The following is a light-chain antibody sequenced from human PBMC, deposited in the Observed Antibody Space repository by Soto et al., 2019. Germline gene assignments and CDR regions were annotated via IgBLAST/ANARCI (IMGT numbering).Light chain of an antibody. CDR1: QAIYSY. CDR2: GAS. Sequence: DIQLTQSPFFLSASVGDRVTISCRASQAIYSYLAWYKQKPGKAPKLLIFGASKLQSGVPSRFRGSGSGTEFTLTISRLQPEDFATYYCQQLNSHPRTFGQGTKLEIK. V-gene: IGKV1-9*01. CDR3: QQLNSHPRT. J-gene: IGKJ2*01.